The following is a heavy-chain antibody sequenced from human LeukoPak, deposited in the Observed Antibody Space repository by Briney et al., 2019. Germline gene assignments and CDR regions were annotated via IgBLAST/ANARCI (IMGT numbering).Heavy chain of an antibody. CDR2: INPSGGST. V-gene: IGHV1-46*01. CDR1: GYTFTSYY. Sequence: ASVKVSCKASGYTFTSYYMHWVRQAPGQGLEWMGIINPSGGSTSYAQKFQGRVTMTRDTSTSTVYMELSSLSSEDTAVYYCARGGGRFGELLHPDYWGQGTLVTVSS. J-gene: IGHJ4*02. D-gene: IGHD3-10*01. CDR3: ARGGGRFGELLHPDY.